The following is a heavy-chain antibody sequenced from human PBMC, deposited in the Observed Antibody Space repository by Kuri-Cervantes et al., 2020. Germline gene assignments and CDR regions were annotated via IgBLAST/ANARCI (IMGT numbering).Heavy chain of an antibody. CDR3: ARDLDIQLWLAASPGCLDY. Sequence: GESLKISCAASGFTFDDYAMHWVRQAPGKGLEWVAVISYDGSNKYYADSVKGRFTISRDNSKNTLYLQMNSLRAEDTAVYYCARDLDIQLWLAASPGCLDYWGQGTLVTVSS. CDR1: GFTFDDYA. V-gene: IGHV3-30-3*01. D-gene: IGHD5-18*01. J-gene: IGHJ4*02. CDR2: ISYDGSNK.